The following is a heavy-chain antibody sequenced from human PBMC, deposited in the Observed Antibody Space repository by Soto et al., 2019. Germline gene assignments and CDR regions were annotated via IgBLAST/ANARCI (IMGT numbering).Heavy chain of an antibody. Sequence: EVQLLESGGGLVQPGGSLRLSCAASGFTFSDYAINWVRQAPGKGLEWVSAISGSGGNTYYADSVKGRFTISRDNSKNTLYLQMNSLRAEDTAVYYCANGRFLEWLLPDNWFDPWGQGTLVTVST. J-gene: IGHJ5*02. D-gene: IGHD3-3*01. CDR1: GFTFSDYA. V-gene: IGHV3-23*01. CDR2: ISGSGGNT. CDR3: ANGRFLEWLLPDNWFDP.